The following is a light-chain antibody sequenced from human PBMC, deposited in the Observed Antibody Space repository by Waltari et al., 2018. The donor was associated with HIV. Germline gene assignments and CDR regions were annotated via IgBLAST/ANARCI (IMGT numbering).Light chain of an antibody. J-gene: IGLJ3*02. V-gene: IGLV1-47*01. CDR2: RHN. Sequence: SVLTQPPSTSGTPGQKVTISCSGSTSNIGSKFVYWYQQFPGTAPKLLIYRHNERPSGVPDRFSGSKSGISASLAITGLRSEDEADYYCAAWDVSLSGWVFGGGTKLTVL. CDR1: TSNIGSKF. CDR3: AAWDVSLSGWV.